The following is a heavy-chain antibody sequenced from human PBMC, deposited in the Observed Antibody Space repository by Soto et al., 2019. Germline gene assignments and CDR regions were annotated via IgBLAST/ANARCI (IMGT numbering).Heavy chain of an antibody. CDR3: ARWGFGVAPVLDY. CDR2: INAGNGNT. D-gene: IGHD3-3*01. J-gene: IGHJ4*02. Sequence: QVQLVQSGAEVKKPGAEVTVSCKASGYTVTSYAMHWVRHAPGQRLEWMGWINAGNGNTKYSQKFQGRVTITRDTSASTAYMELSSLRSEYTAGYYCARWGFGVAPVLDYWGQGTLVTVSS. V-gene: IGHV1-3*01. CDR1: GYTVTSYA.